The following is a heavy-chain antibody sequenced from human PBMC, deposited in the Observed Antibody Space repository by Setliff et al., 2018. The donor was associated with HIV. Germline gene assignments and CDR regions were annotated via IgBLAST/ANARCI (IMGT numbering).Heavy chain of an antibody. D-gene: IGHD1-26*01. CDR1: GFSLSNFG. J-gene: IGHJ4*02. CDR3: AAVFTGEPGRSLDY. CDR2: ISSSSGFI. Sequence: GGSLRLSCAASGFSLSNFGMHWVRQAPGKGLEWVSSISSSSGFIHYADSLKGRFTISRDNAKNSQYLLMSDLRAEDTAVYYCAAVFTGEPGRSLDYWGQGTPVTVSS. V-gene: IGHV3-21*01.